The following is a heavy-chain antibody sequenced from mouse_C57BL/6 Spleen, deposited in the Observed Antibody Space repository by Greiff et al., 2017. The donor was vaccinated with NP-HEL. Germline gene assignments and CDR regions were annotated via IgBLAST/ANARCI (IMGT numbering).Heavy chain of an antibody. V-gene: IGHV1-59*01. CDR1: GYTFTSYW. D-gene: IGHD4-1*01. CDR3: ARYLLTELGY. Sequence: QVQLQQPGAELVRPGTSVKLSCKASGYTFTSYWMHWVKQRPGQGLEWIGVIDPSDSYTNSNQKFKGKATLTVDTSSSTAYMQLSSLTAEDSAVDYCARYLLTELGYWGQGTLVTVSA. CDR2: IDPSDSYT. J-gene: IGHJ3*01.